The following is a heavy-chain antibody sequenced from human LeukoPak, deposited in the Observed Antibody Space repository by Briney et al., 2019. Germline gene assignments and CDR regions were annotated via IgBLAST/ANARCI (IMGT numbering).Heavy chain of an antibody. Sequence: ASVKVSCKASGYTFTSYATHWVRQAPGQRLEWMGWINAGNGNTKYSQKFQGRVTITRDTSASTAYMELSSLRSEDTAVYYCARMIDDILTGDAFDIWGQGTMVTVSS. J-gene: IGHJ3*02. CDR2: INAGNGNT. D-gene: IGHD3-9*01. CDR3: ARMIDDILTGDAFDI. CDR1: GYTFTSYA. V-gene: IGHV1-3*01.